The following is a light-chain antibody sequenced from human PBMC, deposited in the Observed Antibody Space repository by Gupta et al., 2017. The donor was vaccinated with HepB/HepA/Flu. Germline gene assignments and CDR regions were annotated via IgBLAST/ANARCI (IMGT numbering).Light chain of an antibody. CDR3: QQSEDYPVT. CDR1: QGINNF. J-gene: IGKJ5*01. Sequence: DIQLTQSPSFLSASVGDRVTISCRASQGINNFLAWYQQKPGKAPNLLIYAAFTLQRGVPSRFSGSDSGTEFTLTISSLQPEDFATYYCQQSEDYPVTFGQGTLLDLK. CDR2: AAF. V-gene: IGKV1-9*01.